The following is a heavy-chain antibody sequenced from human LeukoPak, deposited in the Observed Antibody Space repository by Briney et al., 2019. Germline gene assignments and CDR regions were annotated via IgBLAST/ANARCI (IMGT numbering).Heavy chain of an antibody. V-gene: IGHV4-59*08. CDR1: GGSISRYY. J-gene: IGHJ4*02. D-gene: IGHD6-19*01. CDR2: INYSGST. CDR3: ARHHSSSGLYYFDY. Sequence: SGTPSLTRTVSGGSISRYYWSWVREPPREGPGWNWDINYSGSTKYNPSLKSRVTISVDTSKNQFSLKVSSVTAADTAFYYCARHHSSSGLYYFDYWGQGTLVTVSS.